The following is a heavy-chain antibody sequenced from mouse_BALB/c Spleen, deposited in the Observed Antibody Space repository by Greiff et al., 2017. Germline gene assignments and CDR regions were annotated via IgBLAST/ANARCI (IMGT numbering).Heavy chain of an antibody. CDR1: GDSLTSGY. Sequence: EVQVQQSGPSLVKPSQTLSLTCSVTGDSLTSGYWNWLRKIPGNKLEYMGYISYSGRTYYKPTLKSRISITRNTSKNQYYLQLNSVTTVDTATYYCARSANSLLAMDNWGQGASVTVSS. CDR3: ARSANSLLAMDN. CDR2: ISYSGRT. J-gene: IGHJ4*01. D-gene: IGHD1-2*01. V-gene: IGHV3-8*02.